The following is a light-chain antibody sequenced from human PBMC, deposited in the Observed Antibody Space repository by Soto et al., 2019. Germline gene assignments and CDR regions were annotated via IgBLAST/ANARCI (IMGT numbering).Light chain of an antibody. V-gene: IGKV1-5*03. CDR3: QQYNSYST. CDR2: KAS. J-gene: IGKJ1*01. CDR1: QSISSW. Sequence: DIQMTHSPSTMSASVGFRLTITCRASQSISSWLAWYKQKPGKAPKLLIYKASSLESGVPSRLSGSGSGTEFTLTISSMKPDDFATYYCQQYNSYSTFGQGTKVDIK.